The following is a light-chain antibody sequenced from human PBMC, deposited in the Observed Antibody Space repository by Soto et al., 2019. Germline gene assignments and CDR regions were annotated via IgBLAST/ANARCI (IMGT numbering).Light chain of an antibody. Sequence: EIVVTQSPATLSVSPGERATLSCRTSQSVSSHLAWYQQKPGQAPRLLIHGASTRATGIPARFSGSGSGTEFTLTISSPQSEDFAVYHCQQYNNWPGWTFGQGTKVDIK. CDR2: GAS. CDR3: QQYNNWPGWT. CDR1: QSVSSH. V-gene: IGKV3-15*01. J-gene: IGKJ1*01.